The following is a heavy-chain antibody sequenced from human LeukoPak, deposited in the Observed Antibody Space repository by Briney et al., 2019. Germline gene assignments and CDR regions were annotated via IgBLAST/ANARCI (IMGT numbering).Heavy chain of an antibody. Sequence: SQTLSLTFAISGDSVSINSAAWNWIRQSPSRGLEWLGRTYYRSKWYTYYAVSVKSRITINPDTSKNQFSLQLYSVTPDDTAVYYCARGYGGYLVNWGQGTLVTVSS. CDR3: ARGYGGYLVN. D-gene: IGHD5-12*01. CDR2: TYYRSKWYT. J-gene: IGHJ4*02. V-gene: IGHV6-1*01. CDR1: GDSVSINSAA.